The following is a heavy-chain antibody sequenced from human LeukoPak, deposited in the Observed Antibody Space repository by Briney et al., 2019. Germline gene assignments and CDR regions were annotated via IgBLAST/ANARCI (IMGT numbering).Heavy chain of an antibody. Sequence: VASVKVSCKASGYTFTSYAMNWVRQAPGQGLEWMGWINTNTGNPTYAQGFTGRFVFSLDTSVSTAYLQISSLKAEDTAVYYCARFGMIAVAGGGGGYWGQGTLVTVSS. D-gene: IGHD6-19*01. CDR2: INTNTGNP. V-gene: IGHV7-4-1*02. J-gene: IGHJ4*02. CDR3: ARFGMIAVAGGGGGY. CDR1: GYTFTSYA.